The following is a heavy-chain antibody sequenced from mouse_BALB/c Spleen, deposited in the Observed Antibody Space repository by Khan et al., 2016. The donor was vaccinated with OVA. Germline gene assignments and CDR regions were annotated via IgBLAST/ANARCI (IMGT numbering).Heavy chain of an antibody. Sequence: QVQLQQSGGELVRPGTSVKMSCKAAGYTFTNYWIGWVKQRPGHGLDWIGDIYPGSGNTNYNEKFKGKATLTADTSSRTAYMQLSVLTSEAAAIYYCARPYYYGSSYATMDDWGQGTSVTVSS. D-gene: IGHD1-1*01. V-gene: IGHV1-63*02. CDR1: GYTFTNYW. CDR3: ARPYYYGSSYATMDD. J-gene: IGHJ4*01. CDR2: IYPGSGNT.